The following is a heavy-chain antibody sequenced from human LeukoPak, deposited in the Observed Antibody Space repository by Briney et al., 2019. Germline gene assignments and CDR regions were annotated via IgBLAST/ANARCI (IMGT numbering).Heavy chain of an antibody. CDR2: IIPIFGTA. V-gene: IGHV1-69*13. D-gene: IGHD3-10*01. CDR1: GGTFSSYA. J-gene: IGHJ3*02. CDR3: ARDLAYGSGSYYSGQDAFDI. Sequence: SVKVSCKASGGTFSSYAISWVRQAPGQGLEWMGGIIPIFGTANYAQKFQGRVTITADESTSTAYMELSSLRSEDTAVYYCARDLAYGSGSYYSGQDAFDIWGQGTMVTVSS.